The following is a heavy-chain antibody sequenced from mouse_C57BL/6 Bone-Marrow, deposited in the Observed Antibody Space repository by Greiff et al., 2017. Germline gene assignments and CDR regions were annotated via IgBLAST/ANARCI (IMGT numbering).Heavy chain of an antibody. V-gene: IGHV1-62-3*01. CDR1: GYTFTSYW. D-gene: IGHD2-5*01. CDR2: IAPNSGGT. J-gene: IGHJ4*01. Sequence: QVQLQQPGAELVKPGASVKLSCKASGYTFTSYWMHWVKQRPGRGLEWIGRIAPNSGGTKYNEKFKGKATFTADTSSNTAYMQLSSLTTEDSAIYYCAREGVRDYCAVDYGGRGTSVTVTS. CDR3: AREGVRDYCAVDY.